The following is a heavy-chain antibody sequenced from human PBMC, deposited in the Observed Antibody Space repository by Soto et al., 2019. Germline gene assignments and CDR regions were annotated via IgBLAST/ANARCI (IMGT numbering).Heavy chain of an antibody. CDR1: AGYTSSSNW. CDR3: ARVGGAASSGERTCGC. D-gene: IGHD6-19*01. V-gene: IGHV4-4*02. J-gene: IGHJ4*02. Sequence: PSETLSLTCALSAGYTSSSNWWSWFRQPPGKGLAWIGEIYHSGSTNYNPSLKSRVTISVDKSKNQFSLKLCSVTTADTAVYYCARVGGAASSGERTCGCWGQGT. CDR2: IYHSGST.